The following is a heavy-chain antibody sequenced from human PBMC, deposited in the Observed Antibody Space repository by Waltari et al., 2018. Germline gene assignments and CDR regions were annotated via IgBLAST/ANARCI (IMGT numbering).Heavy chain of an antibody. Sequence: QLQLQESGPGLVKPSETLSLTCTVSGGSISSSSYYWGWIRQPPGKGLEWIGSIYYSGSTYYNPSLRSRVTISVDTSKNQFSLKLSSVTAADTAVYYCARSPTVVGLMDVWGQGTTVTVSS. CDR3: ARSPTVVGLMDV. J-gene: IGHJ6*02. CDR2: IYYSGST. V-gene: IGHV4-39*07. D-gene: IGHD2-21*01. CDR1: GGSISSSSYY.